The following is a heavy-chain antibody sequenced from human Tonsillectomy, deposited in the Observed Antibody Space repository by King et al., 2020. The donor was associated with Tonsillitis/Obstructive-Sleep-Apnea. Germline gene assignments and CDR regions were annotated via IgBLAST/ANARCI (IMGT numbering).Heavy chain of an antibody. D-gene: IGHD6-25*01. V-gene: IGHV3-64*01. Sequence: DVQLVESGGGLVQPGGSLRLSCAASGFTFSSYAMHWVRQAPGKGLEYVXXXXSXGGXTXYANSVKGRFTISRDXXKNTLYLQMXSLRAEDMAVYYCATRLGDLSDAFDIWGQGTMVTVSS. CDR3: ATRLGDLSDAFDI. CDR2: XXSXGGXT. CDR1: GFTFSSYA. J-gene: IGHJ3*02.